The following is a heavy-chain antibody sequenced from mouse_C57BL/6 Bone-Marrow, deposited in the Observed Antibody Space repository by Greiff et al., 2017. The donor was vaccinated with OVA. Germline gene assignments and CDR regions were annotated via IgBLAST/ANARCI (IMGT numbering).Heavy chain of an antibody. CDR2: IYPGSGST. CDR3: ARWGYDGYYLYAMDY. Sequence: VQLQQPGAELVKPGASVKMSCKASGYTFTSYWITWVKQRPGQGLEWIGDIYPGSGSTNYNEKFKSKATLTVDTSSSTAYMKLSGLTSEDSAVYYGARWGYDGYYLYAMDYWGQGTSVPVSS. J-gene: IGHJ4*01. D-gene: IGHD2-3*01. CDR1: GYTFTSYW. V-gene: IGHV1-55*01.